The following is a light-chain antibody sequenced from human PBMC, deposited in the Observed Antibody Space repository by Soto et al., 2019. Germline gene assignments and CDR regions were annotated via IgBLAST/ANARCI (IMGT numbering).Light chain of an antibody. CDR1: SSNIGSYT. CDR3: AAWDDSLNGL. V-gene: IGLV1-44*01. Sequence: QSVLIQPPSASGTPGQRVTVSCSGGSSNIGSYTVNWYQQLPGAAPKLLIYSNSQRPSGVPDRFSASKSGTSASLAISGLQSEDEAEYYCAAWDDSLNGLFGGGTKLTVL. CDR2: SNS. J-gene: IGLJ2*01.